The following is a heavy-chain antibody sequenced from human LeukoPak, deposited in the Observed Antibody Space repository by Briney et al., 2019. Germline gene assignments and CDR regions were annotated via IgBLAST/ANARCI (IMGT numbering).Heavy chain of an antibody. J-gene: IGHJ4*02. CDR3: AKGRDGDYYFDY. D-gene: IGHD4-17*01. CDR1: GFTLSSYG. V-gene: IGHV3-33*06. Sequence: PGRSLTLSCVASGFTLSSYGMHWVRQAPGKGLEWVAVIWYDGSNKYYADSVKGRFTISRDNSKNTLYLQMNSLRAEDTAVYYCAKGRDGDYYFDYWGQGTLVTVSS. CDR2: IWYDGSNK.